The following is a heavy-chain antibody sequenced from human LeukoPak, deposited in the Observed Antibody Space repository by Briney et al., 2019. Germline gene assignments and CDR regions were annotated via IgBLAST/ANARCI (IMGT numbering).Heavy chain of an antibody. D-gene: IGHD6-19*01. CDR1: GDSVSSNSGV. Sequence: SQTLSLTCAISGDSVSSNSGVWTWIRQSPSRGFEWLGRTFYRSKWYNHYAVSVKSRITINPDTSKNQFSLQLNSVTPEDTAVYYCARDTGWYYFNCWGQGTLVTVSS. V-gene: IGHV6-1*01. CDR3: ARDTGWYYFNC. J-gene: IGHJ4*02. CDR2: TFYRSKWYN.